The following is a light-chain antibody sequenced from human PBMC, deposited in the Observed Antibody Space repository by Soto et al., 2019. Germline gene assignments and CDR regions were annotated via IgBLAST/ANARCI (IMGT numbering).Light chain of an antibody. CDR2: DVT. V-gene: IGLV2-14*01. CDR3: SSYRAGATVV. J-gene: IGLJ2*01. Sequence: QSALTQSASVCGSPGQASILSCTGTSSDIGGYDFGSWYQHHPGKAPRLLIYDVTSRPSGVSGRVSGSKSGNTASLTISGLQAEDEANYYCSSYRAGATVVFGGGTKLTVL. CDR1: SSDIGGYDF.